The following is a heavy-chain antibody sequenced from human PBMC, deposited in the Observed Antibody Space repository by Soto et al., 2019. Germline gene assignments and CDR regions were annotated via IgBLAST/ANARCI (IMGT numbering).Heavy chain of an antibody. D-gene: IGHD6-13*01. Sequence: ETLSLTCTVSGGSISSSSYYWGWIRQPPGKGLEWIGSIYYSGSTYYNPSLKSRVTISVDTSKNQFSLKLSSVTAADTAVYYCARADYYSSPSGWFDPWGQGTLVTVSS. CDR1: GGSISSSSYY. J-gene: IGHJ5*02. V-gene: IGHV4-39*01. CDR2: IYYSGST. CDR3: ARADYYSSPSGWFDP.